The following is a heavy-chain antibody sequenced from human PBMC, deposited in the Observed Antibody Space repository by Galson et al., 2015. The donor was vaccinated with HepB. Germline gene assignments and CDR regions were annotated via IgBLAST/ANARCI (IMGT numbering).Heavy chain of an antibody. J-gene: IGHJ4*02. CDR3: ARDTHYYDSSGYLGGRGGTDY. Sequence: SVKVSCKASGYTFTSYYMHWVRQAPGQGLEWMAIINPSGGSTSYAQKLQGRVTMTRDTSTSTVYMELSSLRSEDTAVYYCARDTHYYDSSGYLGGRGGTDYWGQGTLVTVSS. V-gene: IGHV1-46*04. D-gene: IGHD3-22*01. CDR1: GYTFTSYY. CDR2: INPSGGST.